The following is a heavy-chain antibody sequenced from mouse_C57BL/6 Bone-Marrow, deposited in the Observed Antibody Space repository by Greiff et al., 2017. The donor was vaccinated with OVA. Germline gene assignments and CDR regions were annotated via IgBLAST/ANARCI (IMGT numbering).Heavy chain of an antibody. CDR2: IDPENGDT. CDR3: TPMVTTW. Sequence: EVQLQQSGAELVRPGASVKLSCTASGFNIKDDYMHWVKQRPEQGLEWIGWIDPENGDTEYASKFQGKATITADTSSNTAYLQLSSLTSEDTAVYYCTPMVTTWWGQGTLVTVSA. V-gene: IGHV14-4*01. D-gene: IGHD2-2*01. CDR1: GFNIKDDY. J-gene: IGHJ3*02.